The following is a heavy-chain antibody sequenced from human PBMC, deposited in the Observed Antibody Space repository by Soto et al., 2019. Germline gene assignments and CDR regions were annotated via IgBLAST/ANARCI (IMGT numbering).Heavy chain of an antibody. CDR1: GYSFAGYW. Sequence: GESLKISCKGSGYSFAGYWITWVRQKPGKGLEWMGRIDPSDSQTYYSPSFRGHVTISVTKSITTVFLQWSGLRASDTAMYYCARQIYDSDTGPNFQYYFDSWGQGTPVTVSS. D-gene: IGHD3-22*01. CDR2: IDPSDSQT. V-gene: IGHV5-10-1*01. J-gene: IGHJ4*02. CDR3: ARQIYDSDTGPNFQYYFDS.